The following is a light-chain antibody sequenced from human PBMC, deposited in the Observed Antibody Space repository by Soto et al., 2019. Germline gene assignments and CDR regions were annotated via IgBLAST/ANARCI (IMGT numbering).Light chain of an antibody. CDR3: ALYVGSGTVV. Sequence: QTVVTQEPSFSVSPGGTVILTCGLTSGSVSTSYYPSWYQQSPGLAPRTLIYNTTTRSSGVPYRFSGSILGNKAALTITGVQSDDESDYLCALYVGSGTVVFGGGPKVTVL. CDR2: NTT. J-gene: IGLJ3*02. CDR1: SGSVSTSYY. V-gene: IGLV8-61*01.